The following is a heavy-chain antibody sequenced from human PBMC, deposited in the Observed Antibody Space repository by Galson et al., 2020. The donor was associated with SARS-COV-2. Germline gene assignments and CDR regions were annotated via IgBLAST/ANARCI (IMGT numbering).Heavy chain of an antibody. Sequence: ASVKVSCKASGGTFSNYAISWVRQAPGQGLEWMGGIIPFLGTPNYAQKFQDRVTITTDESTSTAYMELNSLKSDDTAVYYCARGHAHYENSGYLTGWFDPWGQGSLVTVSS. V-gene: IGHV1-69*05. CDR2: IIPFLGTP. D-gene: IGHD3-22*01. CDR3: ARGHAHYENSGYLTGWFDP. J-gene: IGHJ5*02. CDR1: GGTFSNYA.